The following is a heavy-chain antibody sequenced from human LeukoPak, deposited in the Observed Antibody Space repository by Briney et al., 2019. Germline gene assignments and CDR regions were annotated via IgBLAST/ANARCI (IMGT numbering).Heavy chain of an antibody. CDR2: INASGGST. Sequence: GASVKVSCRASGYTFTSYYMHWVRQAPGQGLEWMGIINASGGSTSYAQKFQGRVTMTRDTSTSTAYMELSSLRFDDTAVYYCATPPECSSGSCLSYWGQGTLVTVSS. CDR3: ATPPECSSGSCLSY. J-gene: IGHJ4*02. CDR1: GYTFTSYY. D-gene: IGHD2-15*01. V-gene: IGHV1-46*01.